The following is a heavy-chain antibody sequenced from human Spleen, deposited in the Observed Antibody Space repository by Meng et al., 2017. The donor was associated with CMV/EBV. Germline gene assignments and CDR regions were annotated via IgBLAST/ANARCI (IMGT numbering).Heavy chain of an antibody. V-gene: IGHV3-9*01. CDR2: INWRGDDV. D-gene: IGHD3/OR15-3a*01. J-gene: IGHJ6*02. Sequence: SLKISCTAYGFTFDDYAIYWVRQTPGKGLEWVSRINWRGDDVHYADSVKGRFTISRDNGKDSVFLQMNSLRTEDTALYYCAKDVRRTGTYYFYFSMDVWGQGTTVTVSS. CDR3: AKDVRRTGTYYFYFSMDV. CDR1: GFTFDDYA.